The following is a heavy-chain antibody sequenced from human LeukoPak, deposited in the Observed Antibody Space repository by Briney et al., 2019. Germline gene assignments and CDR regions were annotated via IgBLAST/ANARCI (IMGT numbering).Heavy chain of an antibody. V-gene: IGHV3-23*01. CDR2: ISGSGGST. Sequence: GGSLRLSCAASGFTFSSYAMSWVRQAPGKGLEWVSAISGSGGSTYYADSVKGRFTISRDNSKNTLYLQMNSLRAEDTAVYYCVKSKDVVPAAIYFDYWGQGTLVTVSS. J-gene: IGHJ4*02. D-gene: IGHD2-2*02. CDR1: GFTFSSYA. CDR3: VKSKDVVPAAIYFDY.